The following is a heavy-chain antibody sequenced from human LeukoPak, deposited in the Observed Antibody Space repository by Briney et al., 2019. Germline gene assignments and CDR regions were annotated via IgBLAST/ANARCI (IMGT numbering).Heavy chain of an antibody. V-gene: IGHV3-23*01. CDR2: ISGSGGST. CDR3: AKDRLLWFGELFCYFDY. D-gene: IGHD3-10*01. CDR1: GFTFSSYA. J-gene: IGHJ4*02. Sequence: GGSLRLSCAASGFTFSSYAMRWVRQAPGKGLEWVSAISGSGGSTYYADSVKGRFTISRDNSKNTLYLQMNSLRAEDTAVYYCAKDRLLWFGELFCYFDYWGQGTLVTVSS.